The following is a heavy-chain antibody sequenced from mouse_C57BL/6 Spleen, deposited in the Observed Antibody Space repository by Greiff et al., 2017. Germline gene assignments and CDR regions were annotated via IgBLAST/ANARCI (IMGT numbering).Heavy chain of an antibody. CDR1: GYTFTSYW. CDR3: AGRGDYGGGVAWFAY. D-gene: IGHD2-4*01. Sequence: QVQLQQPGAELVKPGASVKLSCKASGYTFTSYWMHWVKQRPGQGLEWIGMIHPNSGSTNYNEKFKSKATLTVDKSSSTAYMQLSSLTSEDSAVYYCAGRGDYGGGVAWFAYWGQGTLVTVSA. CDR2: IHPNSGST. J-gene: IGHJ3*01. V-gene: IGHV1-64*01.